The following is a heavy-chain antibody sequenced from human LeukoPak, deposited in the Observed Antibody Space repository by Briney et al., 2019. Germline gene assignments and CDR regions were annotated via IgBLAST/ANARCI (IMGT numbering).Heavy chain of an antibody. CDR1: GGSMIDHY. V-gene: IGHV3-11*04. J-gene: IGHJ4*02. CDR3: VRDNLENQWLERSY. Sequence: LSLTCTVSGGSMIDHYWSWVRQAPGKGLEWVSQISASETSIKYADSVRGRFTISRDNVKNSVYLQMNSLRAEDTAIYYCVRDNLENQWLERSYWGQGTLVTVSS. D-gene: IGHD6-19*01. CDR2: ISASETSI.